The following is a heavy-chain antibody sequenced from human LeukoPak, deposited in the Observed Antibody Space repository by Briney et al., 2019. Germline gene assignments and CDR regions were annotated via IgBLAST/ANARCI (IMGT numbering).Heavy chain of an antibody. Sequence: ASVKVSCKASGYTFTSYGISWVRQAPGQGLEWMGWISAYNGNTNYAQKLQGRVTMTTDTSTSTAYMELRSLRSDDTAVYYCARALTYYDFWSGYVDYWGQGTLVTVSS. CDR2: ISAYNGNT. V-gene: IGHV1-18*01. D-gene: IGHD3-3*01. J-gene: IGHJ4*02. CDR1: GYTFTSYG. CDR3: ARALTYYDFWSGYVDY.